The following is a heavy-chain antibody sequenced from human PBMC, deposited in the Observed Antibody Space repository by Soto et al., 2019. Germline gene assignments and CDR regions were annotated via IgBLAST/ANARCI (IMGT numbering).Heavy chain of an antibody. CDR2: IYHSMIYNSVST. CDR3: AKLSAGNRGTALVNVFDS. J-gene: IGHJ4*02. V-gene: IGHV4-59*03. CDR1: AASKTNNY. D-gene: IGHD2-8*01. Sequence: SEAQSLPCPLSAASKTNNYWSWIRQPPGKALEWIGFIYHSMIYNSVSTDYNPALKGRITISVDTSKGQYSLRLLSATAADTAVYYCAKLSAGNRGTALVNVFDSWGQGALVTVSS.